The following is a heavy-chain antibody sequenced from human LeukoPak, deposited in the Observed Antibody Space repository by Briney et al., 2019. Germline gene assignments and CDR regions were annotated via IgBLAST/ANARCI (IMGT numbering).Heavy chain of an antibody. J-gene: IGHJ4*02. Sequence: TGGSLRLSCAASGFTFSSYWMHWVRQALGKGLVWVSHISSDGSSTNYADSVKGRFTISRDNAKNTLYLQMNSLRAEDTAVYYCARGPWASFDYWGQGTLVTVSS. D-gene: IGHD3-16*01. CDR1: GFTFSSYW. V-gene: IGHV3-74*01. CDR2: ISSDGSST. CDR3: ARGPWASFDY.